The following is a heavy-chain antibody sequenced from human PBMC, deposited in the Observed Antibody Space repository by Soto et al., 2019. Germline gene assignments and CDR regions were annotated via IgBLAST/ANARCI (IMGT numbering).Heavy chain of an antibody. D-gene: IGHD2-21*02. J-gene: IGHJ6*02. CDR1: GGAISSGDYY. V-gene: IGHV4-30-4*01. CDR3: ARYRGAYCGGDCYSLGVTYYYYSLDV. Sequence: SETLSFTCTVSGGAISSGDYYWCWICQPPGKGLGWMGDIYYSGSTYYNPSLKTRVTISVDTSENQFSLNLSSVTAADTAVYYCARYRGAYCGGDCYSLGVTYYYYSLDVWGQGTTVTVSS. CDR2: IYYSGST.